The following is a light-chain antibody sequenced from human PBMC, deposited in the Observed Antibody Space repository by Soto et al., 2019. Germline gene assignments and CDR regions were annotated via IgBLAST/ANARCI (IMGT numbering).Light chain of an antibody. CDR2: GAS. CDR3: QQYGSSGLT. V-gene: IGKV3-20*01. Sequence: IVLTQSPATLSVSPGERATLSCRASQSVSSNLAWYQQKPGQAPRLLIYGASSGATGIPDRFSGSGSGTDFTLTISRLEPEDFAVYYCQQYGSSGLTFGGGTKVDIK. CDR1: QSVSSN. J-gene: IGKJ4*01.